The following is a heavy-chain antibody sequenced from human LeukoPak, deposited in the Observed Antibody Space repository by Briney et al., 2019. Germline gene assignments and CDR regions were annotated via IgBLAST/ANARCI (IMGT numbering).Heavy chain of an antibody. V-gene: IGHV4-61*02. D-gene: IGHD1-14*01. CDR3: ATANRYSLYMDV. J-gene: IGHJ6*03. Sequence: PSQTLSLTCTVSGGSISSGSYYWSWIRQPAGKGLECIGRIYISGSTSYNPSLKSRVTMSVDTSKNQFSLRLSSVTAADTAVYYCATANRYSLYMDVWGKGTTVTVSS. CDR1: GGSISSGSYY. CDR2: IYISGST.